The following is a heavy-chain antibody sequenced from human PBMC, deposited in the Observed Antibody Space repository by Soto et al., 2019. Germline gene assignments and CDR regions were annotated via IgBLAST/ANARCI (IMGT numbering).Heavy chain of an antibody. J-gene: IGHJ6*01. V-gene: IGHV1-69*13. CDR3: ARCSGGSCYDYCYGMAV. CDR2: IIPIFGTA. CDR1: GGTFSSYA. Sequence: SVRVSCKASGGTFSSYAISWVRQAPVRGLEWMGGIIPIFGTANYAQKFQGRVTITAEESTSTAYMEPSSLRSEDTAVYYCARCSGGSCYDYCYGMAVWGQWTPVTLSS. D-gene: IGHD2-15*01.